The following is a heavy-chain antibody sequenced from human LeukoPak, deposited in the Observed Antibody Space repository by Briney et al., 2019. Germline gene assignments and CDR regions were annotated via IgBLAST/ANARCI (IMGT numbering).Heavy chain of an antibody. J-gene: IGHJ4*02. CDR2: IKSKTDGGTT. CDR3: TTDQLYYYGSGSYYAYYFDY. V-gene: IGHV3-15*01. Sequence: GGSLRLSCAASGFTFSNAWMSWVRQATGKGLEWVGRIKSKTDGGTTDYAAPVKGRFTISRDDSKNTLYLQMNSLKTEDTAVYYCTTDQLYYYGSGSYYAYYFDYWGQGTLVTVSS. D-gene: IGHD3-10*01. CDR1: GFTFSNAW.